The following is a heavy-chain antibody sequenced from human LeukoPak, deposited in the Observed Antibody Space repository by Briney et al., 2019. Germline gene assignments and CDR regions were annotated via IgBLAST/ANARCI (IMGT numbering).Heavy chain of an antibody. CDR3: ARGGYGHNMDV. D-gene: IGHD3-10*01. V-gene: IGHV3-74*01. CDR2: IKNAGIDT. CDR1: GFMFSNYY. J-gene: IGHJ6*03. Sequence: SGGSLRLSCVGSGFMFSNYYRYWFRQAPGKGLVWFSRIKNAGIDTIYADSVKGRFTVSRDNAKNTVYLQMSSLRAEDTAVYYCARGGYGHNMDVWGEGTTVTVSS.